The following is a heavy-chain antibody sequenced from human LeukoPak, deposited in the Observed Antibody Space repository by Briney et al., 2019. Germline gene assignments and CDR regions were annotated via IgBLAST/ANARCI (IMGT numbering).Heavy chain of an antibody. V-gene: IGHV4-61*03. CDR1: GYSISSGYY. CDR3: ARVRGGSRELYH. J-gene: IGHJ5*02. CDR2: IYYGGTT. Sequence: PSETLSLTCTVSGYSISSGYYWGWLRQTPGKGLEWIGYIYYGGTTNYNPSLQSRVTMSVDTSKNSFSLILKSVTAADTAIYYCARVRGGSRELYHWGQGVLVTVSS. D-gene: IGHD1-26*01.